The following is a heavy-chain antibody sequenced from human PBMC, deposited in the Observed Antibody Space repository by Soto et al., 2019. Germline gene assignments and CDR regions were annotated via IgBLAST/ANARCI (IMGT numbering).Heavy chain of an antibody. CDR3: AGQTFTIAAASYGRSNWFDP. CDR2: IYFTGNT. Sequence: SETLSLTCSASGGSITSSSHFWGWVRQPPGKGLEWIGTIYFTGNTYYTPSLKSRLTMSIDTSKNEFSLRLNSVTAADTAVYYCAGQTFTIAAASYGRSNWFDPWGPGTLVTAPQ. D-gene: IGHD6-25*01. J-gene: IGHJ5*02. CDR1: GGSITSSSHF. V-gene: IGHV4-39*01.